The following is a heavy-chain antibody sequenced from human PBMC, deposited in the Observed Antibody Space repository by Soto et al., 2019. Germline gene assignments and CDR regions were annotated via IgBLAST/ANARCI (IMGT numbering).Heavy chain of an antibody. Sequence: QVQLVQSGAEVKKPGASVKVSCKASGYTFTSYGISWVRQAPGQGPEWMGRISGYNGNTNYAQKLQGRVTMTTDTSTSTAYMELKSLRSDDTAVYYCASDRRNYYDSSGKQYCFDSWGKGTLVTVSS. CDR3: ASDRRNYYDSSGKQYCFDS. V-gene: IGHV1-18*01. CDR2: ISGYNGNT. CDR1: GYTFTSYG. D-gene: IGHD3-22*01. J-gene: IGHJ5*01.